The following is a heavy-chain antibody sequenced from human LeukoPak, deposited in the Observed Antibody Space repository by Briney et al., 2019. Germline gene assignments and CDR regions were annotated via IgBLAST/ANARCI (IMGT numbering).Heavy chain of an antibody. CDR3: ARHKMVRGIGYYYYMDV. J-gene: IGHJ6*03. V-gene: IGHV4-34*01. CDR2: INHSGST. D-gene: IGHD3-10*01. Sequence: SETLSLTCAVYGGSFSGYYWSWIRQPPGKGLEWIGEINHSGSTNYNPSLKSRVTISVDTSKNQFSLKLSSVTAADTAVFYCARHKMVRGIGYYYYMDVWGKGTTVTVSS. CDR1: GGSFSGYY.